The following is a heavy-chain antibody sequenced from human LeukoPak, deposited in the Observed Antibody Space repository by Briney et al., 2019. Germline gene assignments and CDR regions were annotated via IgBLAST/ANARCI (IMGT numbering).Heavy chain of an antibody. J-gene: IGHJ3*02. CDR2: IYYSGST. CDR3: ARDRGDGYNLNAFDI. V-gene: IGHV4-59*12. CDR1: GGSISSYY. Sequence: PSETLSLTCTVSGGSISSYYWSWIRQPPGKALEWIGYIYYSGSTNYNPSLKSRVTISVDTSKNQFSLKLSSVTAADTAVYYCARDRGDGYNLNAFDIWGQGTMVTVSS. D-gene: IGHD5-24*01.